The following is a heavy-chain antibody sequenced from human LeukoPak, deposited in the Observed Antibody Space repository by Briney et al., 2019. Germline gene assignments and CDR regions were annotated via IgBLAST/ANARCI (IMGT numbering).Heavy chain of an antibody. CDR2: ISGGSSTI. D-gene: IGHD5-12*01. V-gene: IGHV3-48*01. J-gene: IGHJ4*02. CDR3: ARTILLGGYTGFDY. CDR1: GFTFSDYS. Sequence: PGGSLRLSCAASGFTFSDYSMNWVRQAPGKGLEWVSYISGGSSTIYYADSVKGRFTISRDNAKNSLYLHMNSLRAEDTAVYYCARTILLGGYTGFDYWGQGTLVTVSS.